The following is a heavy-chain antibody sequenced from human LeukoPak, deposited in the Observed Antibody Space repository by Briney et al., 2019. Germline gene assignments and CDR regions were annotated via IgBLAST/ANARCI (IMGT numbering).Heavy chain of an antibody. Sequence: GGSLRLSCAASGFTFSSYAMSWVRQAPGKGLEWVSAISGSGGSTYYADSVKGRFTISRDNSKNTLYLQMNSLGAEDTAVYYCAKASSGWFAGYWGQGTLVTVSS. V-gene: IGHV3-23*01. CDR3: AKASSGWFAGY. CDR2: ISGSGGST. D-gene: IGHD6-19*01. CDR1: GFTFSSYA. J-gene: IGHJ4*02.